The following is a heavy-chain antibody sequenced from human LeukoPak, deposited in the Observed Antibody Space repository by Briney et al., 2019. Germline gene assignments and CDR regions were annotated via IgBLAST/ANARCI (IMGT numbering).Heavy chain of an antibody. CDR3: AKDSPTMVIGYYYYGMDV. CDR2: ILYDGSNK. Sequence: GGSLRLSCAASGFTFSSYAMSWVRQAPGKGLEWVTVILYDGSNKYYADSVKGRFTISRDNSKNTLYLQMNSLRAEDTAVYYCAKDSPTMVIGYYYYGMDVWGQGTTVTVSS. D-gene: IGHD3-10*01. J-gene: IGHJ6*02. V-gene: IGHV3-30-3*01. CDR1: GFTFSSYA.